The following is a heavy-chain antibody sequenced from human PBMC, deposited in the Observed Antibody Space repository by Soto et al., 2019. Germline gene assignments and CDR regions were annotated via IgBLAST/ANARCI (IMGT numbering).Heavy chain of an antibody. V-gene: IGHV3-33*01. D-gene: IGHD2-15*01. CDR2: IWYDGLRQ. J-gene: IGHJ4*02. CDR1: GFTLNNYG. Sequence: GGSLRLSCVGSGFTLNNYGVHWVRQAPGKGLEWVAVIWYDGLRQSYADSVWGRFTISRDSSTNTIYLQMSSLRAEDTANYFCVRESTPPFFDTWGQGTPVTGS. CDR3: VRESTPPFFDT.